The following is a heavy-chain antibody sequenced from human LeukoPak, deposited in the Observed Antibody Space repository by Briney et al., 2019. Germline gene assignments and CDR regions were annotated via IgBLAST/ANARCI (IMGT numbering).Heavy chain of an antibody. CDR3: ARRDVLLWFGEFDY. D-gene: IGHD3-10*01. V-gene: IGHV4-34*01. CDR2: INHSGST. Sequence: PSETLSLTCAVYGGSFSGYDWSWIRLPPGKGLEWIGEINHSGSTNYNPSLKSRVTISVDTSKNQFSLKLSSVTAADTAVYYCARRDVLLWFGEFDYWGQGTLVTVSS. J-gene: IGHJ4*02. CDR1: GGSFSGYD.